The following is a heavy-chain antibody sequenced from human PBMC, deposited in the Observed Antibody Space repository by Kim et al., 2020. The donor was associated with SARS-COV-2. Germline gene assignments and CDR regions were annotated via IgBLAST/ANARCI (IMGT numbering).Heavy chain of an antibody. V-gene: IGHV3-66*01. J-gene: IGHJ4*02. CDR3: ARVGRAGMFDY. CDR2: T. D-gene: IGHD6-19*01. Sequence: TYYADSVKGRFTISRDNSKNTLYLQMNSLRAEDTAVYYCARVGRAGMFDYWGQGTLVTVSS.